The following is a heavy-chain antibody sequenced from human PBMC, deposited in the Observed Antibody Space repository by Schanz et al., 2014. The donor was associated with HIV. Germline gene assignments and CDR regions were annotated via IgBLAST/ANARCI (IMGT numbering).Heavy chain of an antibody. D-gene: IGHD3-22*01. CDR2: IIPTGGTT. CDR3: ARDYYDSSAYYPPAWYTFDI. V-gene: IGHV1-69*06. J-gene: IGHJ3*02. CDR1: GGTFSIYA. Sequence: QVQLVQSGAEVKKPGSSVKVSCTASGGTFSIYAISWVRQAPGQGLEWMGGIIPTGGTTAYAEKFQGRVTMTRDTSTSTVYMELSNLGSGDAAVYFCARDYYDSSAYYPPAWYTFDIWGPGTQVTVSS.